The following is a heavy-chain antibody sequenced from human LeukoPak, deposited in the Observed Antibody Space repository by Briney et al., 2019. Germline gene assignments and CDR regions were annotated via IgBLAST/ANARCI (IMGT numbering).Heavy chain of an antibody. J-gene: IGHJ4*02. Sequence: GGSLRLSWAAAGFTVSSASISCVRQAPGKGLEWVSSISGSGGSTFYADSVKGRFTISRDNSKNTLYLKMNSMRAEDTAVYYCGRRAYSSGWYYFDYWGQGNLVTVSS. CDR3: GRRAYSSGWYYFDY. D-gene: IGHD6-19*01. CDR2: ISGSGGST. CDR1: GFTVSSAS. V-gene: IGHV3-23*01.